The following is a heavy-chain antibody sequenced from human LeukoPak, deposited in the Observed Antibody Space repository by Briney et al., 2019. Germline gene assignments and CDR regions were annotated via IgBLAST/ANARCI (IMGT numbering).Heavy chain of an antibody. CDR1: GFTFSSYG. CDR2: IRYDGSDK. D-gene: IGHD3-10*01. CDR3: AAKTVNMVRGVMS. V-gene: IGHV3-30*02. J-gene: IGHJ4*02. Sequence: GGSLRLSCAASGFTFSSYGMHWVRQAPGKGLEWVGCIRYDGSDKYYADSVKGRFTISRDNSKNTLYLQMNSLRAEDTAVYYCAAKTVNMVRGVMSWGQGTLVTVSS.